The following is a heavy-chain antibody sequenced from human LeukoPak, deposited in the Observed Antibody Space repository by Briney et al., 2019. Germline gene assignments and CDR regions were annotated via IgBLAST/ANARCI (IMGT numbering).Heavy chain of an antibody. V-gene: IGHV5-51*01. J-gene: IGHJ3*02. Sequence: GESLKISCKGSGYSFTSYWIGWVRQMPGKGLEWMGIIYPGDSDTRYSPSFQGQVTISADKSISTAYLQWSSLKASDTAMYYCARQKKYYYDSSGYYLKNAFDIWGQGTMVTVPS. CDR3: ARQKKYYYDSSGYYLKNAFDI. CDR1: GYSFTSYW. CDR2: IYPGDSDT. D-gene: IGHD3-22*01.